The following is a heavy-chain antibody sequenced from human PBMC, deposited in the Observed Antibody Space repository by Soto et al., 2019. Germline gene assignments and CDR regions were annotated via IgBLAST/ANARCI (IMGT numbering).Heavy chain of an antibody. D-gene: IGHD2-2*01. J-gene: IGHJ5*02. CDR3: AKDVGRGAMYRGNWFDP. Sequence: QVQLLESGGGVVQPGRSLRLSCAASGFTFSSYGMNWVRQAPGKGLEWVAVISYDGSNKYYADSVKGLFTLSRDNSKNTQYLQMNNLRAEETAVYYCAKDVGRGAMYRGNWFDPWGQGTLVTVSS. V-gene: IGHV3-30*18. CDR2: ISYDGSNK. CDR1: GFTFSSYG.